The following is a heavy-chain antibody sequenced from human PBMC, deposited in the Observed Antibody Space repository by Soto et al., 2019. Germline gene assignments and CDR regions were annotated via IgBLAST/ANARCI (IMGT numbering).Heavy chain of an antibody. Sequence: GGSLRLSCAASGFTVSSNYMSWVRQAPGKGLEWVSVIYSGGSTYYADSVKGRFTISRGNSKNTLYLQMSSLRAEDTAVYYCARVYDSSGYYAFDYWGQGTLVTVSS. CDR2: IYSGGST. V-gene: IGHV3-53*01. D-gene: IGHD3-22*01. CDR3: ARVYDSSGYYAFDY. CDR1: GFTVSSNY. J-gene: IGHJ4*02.